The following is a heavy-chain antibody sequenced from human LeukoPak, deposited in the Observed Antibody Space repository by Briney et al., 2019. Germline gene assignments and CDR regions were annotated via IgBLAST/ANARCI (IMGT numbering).Heavy chain of an antibody. V-gene: IGHV3-73*01. D-gene: IGHD2-2*01. CDR1: GFTFSGSA. CDR2: IRSKANSYAT. J-gene: IGHJ6*03. CDR3: TRHIRDIVVVPVAPSVNYYYYMDV. Sequence: GGSLRLSCAASGFTFSGSAIHWVRQASGKGLEWVGRIRSKANSYATAHAASVKGRFTISRDDSKNTAYLQMNSLKTEDTAVYYCTRHIRDIVVVPVAPSVNYYYYMDVWGKGTTVTVSS.